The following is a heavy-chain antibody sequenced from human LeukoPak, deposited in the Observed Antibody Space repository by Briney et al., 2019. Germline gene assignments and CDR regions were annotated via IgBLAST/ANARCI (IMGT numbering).Heavy chain of an antibody. V-gene: IGHV3-7*01. CDR3: ARRLHFDY. CDR2: IKQDGSEE. J-gene: IGHJ4*02. Sequence: GGSLRLSCAASGFTFSSYAMSWVRQAPGKGLEWVANIKQDGSEEYYVDSVKGRFTISRDNAKNSLYLQMNSLRAEDTAVYYCARRLHFDYWGQGTLVTVSS. CDR1: GFTFSSYA.